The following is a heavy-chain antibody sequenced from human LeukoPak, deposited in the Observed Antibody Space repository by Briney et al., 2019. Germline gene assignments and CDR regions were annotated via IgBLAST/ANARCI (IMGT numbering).Heavy chain of an antibody. CDR1: GGSISSYY. CDR2: MSYSGST. J-gene: IGHJ4*02. CDR3: ARGGSSGWYGDY. V-gene: IGHV4-59*01. D-gene: IGHD6-19*01. Sequence: SETLSLTCSVSGGSISSYYWNWIRQPPGKGLEWIGYMSYSGSTNYNPSLESRVTISVDTSKNQFSLKLSSVTAADTAIYYCARGGSSGWYGDYWGQGTLVTVSS.